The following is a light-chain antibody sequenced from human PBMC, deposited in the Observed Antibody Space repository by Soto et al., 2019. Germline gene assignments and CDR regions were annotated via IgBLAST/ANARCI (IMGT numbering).Light chain of an antibody. Sequence: ESVLTQSPATLSLSPEEQATLSCRVSQSVSSSYLAWYQQKPGQAPRLLIYGASSRATGILDRFSGSGSGTDFTLTISRLEAEDFAVYYCQQYGSSPQTFGQGTKVDI. CDR1: QSVSSSY. V-gene: IGKV3-20*01. CDR3: QQYGSSPQT. CDR2: GAS. J-gene: IGKJ1*01.